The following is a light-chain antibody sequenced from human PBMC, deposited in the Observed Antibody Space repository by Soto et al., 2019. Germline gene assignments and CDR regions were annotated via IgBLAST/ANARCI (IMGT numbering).Light chain of an antibody. J-gene: IGKJ2*01. CDR1: QSVSKY. CDR2: YVS. CDR3: QQSYDLPRT. V-gene: IGKV1-39*01. Sequence: DIPLTQSPSSLSASVGDTVTISCRTNQSVSKYMNWYQQKSGTAPKPLIYYVSSLQSGVPSGFSGSGSATDFTLTISSLQPEDFATYYCQQSYDLPRTFGQGTRLDIK.